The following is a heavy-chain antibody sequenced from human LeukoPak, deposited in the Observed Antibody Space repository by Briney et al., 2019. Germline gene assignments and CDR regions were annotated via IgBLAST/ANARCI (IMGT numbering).Heavy chain of an antibody. CDR1: GGTFSSYA. D-gene: IGHD2-15*01. J-gene: IGHJ4*02. CDR2: IIPIFGTA. CDR3: ATGIGYCSGGSCYQKYYFDY. Sequence: ASVKVSCKASGGTFSSYAISWVRQAPGQGLEWMGGIIPIFGTANYAQKFQGRVTITADKSTSTAYMELSSLRSEDTAVYYCATGIGYCSGGSCYQKYYFDYWGQGTLVTVS. V-gene: IGHV1-69*06.